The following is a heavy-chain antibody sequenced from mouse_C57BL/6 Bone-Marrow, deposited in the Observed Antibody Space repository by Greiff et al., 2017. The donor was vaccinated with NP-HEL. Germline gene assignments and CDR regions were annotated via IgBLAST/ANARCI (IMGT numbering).Heavy chain of an antibody. V-gene: IGHV1-72*01. CDR1: GYTFTSYW. J-gene: IGHJ1*03. CDR2: IDPNSGGT. Sequence: VQLQQPGADLVKPGASVQLSCKASGYTFTSYWLHWVKQRPGRGLAWIGRIDPNSGGTKFNEKFKTKATLTVDKPSSTAYMQLSSLTSEDAAVYYCARYYYGSRGWYFDVWGTGTTVTVSS. D-gene: IGHD1-1*01. CDR3: ARYYYGSRGWYFDV.